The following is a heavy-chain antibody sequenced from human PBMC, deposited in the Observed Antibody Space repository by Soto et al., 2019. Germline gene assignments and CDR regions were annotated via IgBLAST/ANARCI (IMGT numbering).Heavy chain of an antibody. Sequence: ASVQVSCKAAGDSFTSYGISWVGQARGQGLEWMGWINPYGGNAYYAQNFQGRVTVTTDASTNTAYMELRSLRSDDTAVYFCARGRAFYFHFGLEVWGQGTTDTVSS. D-gene: IGHD3-3*02. CDR2: INPYGGNA. V-gene: IGHV1-18*04. J-gene: IGHJ6*02. CDR1: GDSFTSYG. CDR3: ARGRAFYFHFGLEV.